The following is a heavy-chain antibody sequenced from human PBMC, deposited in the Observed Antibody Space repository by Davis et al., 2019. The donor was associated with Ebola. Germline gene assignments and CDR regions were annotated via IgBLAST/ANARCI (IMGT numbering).Heavy chain of an antibody. CDR3: VKRTSGSSGWDN. D-gene: IGHD6-6*01. CDR2: VIGSGSDT. CDR1: GFTFSNYG. Sequence: GESLKISCSASGFTFSNYGMSWVRQAPGKGLEWVSGVIGSGSDTYYADSVKGRFTISRDNSKNTLYLQMNSLRVEDTATYYCVKRTSGSSGWDNWGQGTLVTVSS. J-gene: IGHJ4*02. V-gene: IGHV3-23*01.